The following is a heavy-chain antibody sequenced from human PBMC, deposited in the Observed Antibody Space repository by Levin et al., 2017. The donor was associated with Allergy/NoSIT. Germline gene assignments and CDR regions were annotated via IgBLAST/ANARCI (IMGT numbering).Heavy chain of an antibody. D-gene: IGHD6-19*01. J-gene: IGHJ4*02. V-gene: IGHV3-21*01. CDR2: ISSSSSYI. CDR3: ARGNGMAVSGTCDY. CDR1: RFTFSSYS. Sequence: GESLKISCAASRFTFSSYSMNWVRQAPGKGLEWVSSISSSSSYIYYADSVKGRFTISRDNAKNSLYLQMNSLRAEDTAVYYCARGNGMAVSGTCDYWGQGTLVTVSS.